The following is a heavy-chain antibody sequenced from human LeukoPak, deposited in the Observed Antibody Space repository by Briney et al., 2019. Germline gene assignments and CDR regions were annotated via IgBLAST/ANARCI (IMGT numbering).Heavy chain of an antibody. CDR3: AKARSGSYYYGMDV. D-gene: IGHD6-25*01. Sequence: GGSLRLSCAASGFTFSSYAMSWVRQAPGKGLEWVSGISGSGGSTYYADSVKGRFTFSRDNSKNTLYLQMNSLRAEDTAVYYCAKARSGSYYYGMDVWGQGTTVTVSS. J-gene: IGHJ6*02. CDR2: ISGSGGST. CDR1: GFTFSSYA. V-gene: IGHV3-23*01.